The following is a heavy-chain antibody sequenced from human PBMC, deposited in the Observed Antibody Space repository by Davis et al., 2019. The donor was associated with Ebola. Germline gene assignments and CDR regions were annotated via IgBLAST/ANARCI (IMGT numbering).Heavy chain of an antibody. CDR1: GGTFSSYA. V-gene: IGHV1-69*10. CDR2: IIPILGIA. CDR3: ARDITIFGVAI. J-gene: IGHJ4*02. D-gene: IGHD3-3*01. Sequence: SVKVSCKASGGTFSSYAISWVRQAPGQGLEWMGGIIPILGIANYAQKFQGRVTITADKSTSTAYMELSSLRSEDTAVYYCARDITIFGVAIWGQGTLVTVSS.